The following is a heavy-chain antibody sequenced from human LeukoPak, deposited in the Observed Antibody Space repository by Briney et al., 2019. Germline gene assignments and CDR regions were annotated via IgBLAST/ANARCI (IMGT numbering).Heavy chain of an antibody. CDR3: AKDSSRYSEYYYYYMDV. CDR2: ISSDGSNK. V-gene: IGHV3-30*18. J-gene: IGHJ6*03. Sequence: GRSLRLSCAASGFTFSSYGMHWVRQAPGKGLEWVAVISSDGSNKYYADSVKGRFTISRDNSKNTLYLQMNSLRAEDTAVYYCAKDSSRYSEYYYYYMDVWGKGTTVTVSS. CDR1: GFTFSSYG. D-gene: IGHD3-9*01.